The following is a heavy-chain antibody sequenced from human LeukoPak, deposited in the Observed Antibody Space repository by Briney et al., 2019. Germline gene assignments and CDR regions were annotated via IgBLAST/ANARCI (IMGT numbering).Heavy chain of an antibody. D-gene: IGHD1-20*01. CDR2: ISGSGRST. CDR3: ARSPYNWNYGDY. V-gene: IGHV3-23*01. CDR1: GFTFSSYA. Sequence: GGSLRLSCAASGFTFSSYAMNWVRQAPGKGLEWVSGISGSGRSTNYADSVKGRFTISRDNSKNTLYLQMNSLRAEDTAIYYCARSPYNWNYGDYWGQGTLVTVSS. J-gene: IGHJ4*02.